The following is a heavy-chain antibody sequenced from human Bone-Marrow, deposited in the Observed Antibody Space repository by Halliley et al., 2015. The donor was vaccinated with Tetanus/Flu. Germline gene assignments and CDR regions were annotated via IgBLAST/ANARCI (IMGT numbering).Heavy chain of an antibody. CDR3: ASGDYRFDF. V-gene: IGHV3-49*02. J-gene: IGHJ4*02. D-gene: IGHD4-17*01. CDR2: RGSNLYGGTT. Sequence: GLELGGFRGSNLYGGTTKYPASVKARFAFSRDESKNISYLNMNSLRTEDTAVYYCASGDYRFDFWGQGTLVTVSS.